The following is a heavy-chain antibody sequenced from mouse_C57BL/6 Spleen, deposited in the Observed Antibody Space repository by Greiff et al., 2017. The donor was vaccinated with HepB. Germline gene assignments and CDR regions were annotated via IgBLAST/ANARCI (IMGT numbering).Heavy chain of an antibody. CDR1: GFSLTSYA. D-gene: IGHD1-1*01. V-gene: IGHV2-9-1*01. J-gene: IGHJ4*01. CDR3: ARNPSYGRGYAMDY. Sequence: QVQLQQSGPGLVAPSQSLSITCTVSGFSLTSYAISWVRQPPGKGLEWLGVIWTGGGTNYNSALKSRLSISKDNSKSQVFLKMNSLQTDDTARYYCARNPSYGRGYAMDYWGQGTSVTVSS. CDR2: IWTGGGT.